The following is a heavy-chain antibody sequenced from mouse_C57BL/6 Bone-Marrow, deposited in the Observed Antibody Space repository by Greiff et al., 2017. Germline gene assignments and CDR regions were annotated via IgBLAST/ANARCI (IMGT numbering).Heavy chain of an antibody. D-gene: IGHD1-1*01. CDR1: GYTFTSYG. CDR3: ARFITTVVDAMDY. V-gene: IGHV1-81*01. J-gene: IGHJ4*01. Sequence: VQLQQSGAELARPGASVKLSCKASGYTFTSYGISWVKQRPGQGLEWIGEIYPRSGNTYYNEKFKGKATLTADKSSSTAYMELRRLTSEDSAVYVFARFITTVVDAMDYWGQGTSVTVSS. CDR2: IYPRSGNT.